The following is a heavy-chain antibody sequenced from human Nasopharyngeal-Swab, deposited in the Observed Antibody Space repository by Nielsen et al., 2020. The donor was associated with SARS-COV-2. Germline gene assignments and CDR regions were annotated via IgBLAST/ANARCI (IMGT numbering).Heavy chain of an antibody. V-gene: IGHV3-21*01. CDR1: GFTFSSYS. CDR2: ISSSSSSI. D-gene: IGHD6-19*01. CDR3: ARDQTYSSGWYGPYYFDY. J-gene: IGHJ4*02. Sequence: GGSLRLSCAASGFTFSSYSMNWVRQAPGKGLEWVSSISSSSSSIYYADSVKGRFTISRDNAKNSLYLQMNSLRAEDTAVYYCARDQTYSSGWYGPYYFDYLGQGTLVTVSS.